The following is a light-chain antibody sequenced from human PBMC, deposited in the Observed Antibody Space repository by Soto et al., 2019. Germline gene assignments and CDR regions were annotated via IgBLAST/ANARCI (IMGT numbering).Light chain of an antibody. CDR3: GTWDNSLISGV. CDR2: DNN. V-gene: IGLV1-51*01. CDR1: SSNIGINF. J-gene: IGLJ2*01. Sequence: QSVLTQPPSVSAAPGQKVTISCYGSSSNIGINFVSWYQQLPGTAPKLLIYDNNKRPSGIPDRFSGSKSGTSATLGITGLQTGDEADYYCGTWDNSLISGVFGGGTKVTVL.